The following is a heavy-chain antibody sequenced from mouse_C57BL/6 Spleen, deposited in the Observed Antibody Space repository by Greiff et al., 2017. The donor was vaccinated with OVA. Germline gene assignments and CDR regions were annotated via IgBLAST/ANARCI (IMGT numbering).Heavy chain of an antibody. V-gene: IGHV1-12*01. D-gene: IGHD3-1*01. J-gene: IGHJ4*01. Sequence: LQQSGAELVRPGASVKMSCKASGYTFTSYHMHWVKQTPRQGLEWIGAIYPGNGDTSYNQKFKGKATLTVDKSSSTAYMQLSSLTSEDSAVYFCARSGLSTVYYAMDYWGQGTSVTVSS. CDR1: GYTFTSYH. CDR3: ARSGLSTVYYAMDY. CDR2: IYPGNGDT.